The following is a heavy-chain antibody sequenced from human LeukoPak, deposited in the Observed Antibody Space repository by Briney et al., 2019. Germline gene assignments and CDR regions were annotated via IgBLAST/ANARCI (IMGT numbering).Heavy chain of an antibody. J-gene: IGHJ3*02. CDR3: ARRKPYCSSTSCLDAFDI. V-gene: IGHV4-34*01. CDR2: INHSGST. Sequence: SETLSLTCAVYGGSFSGYYWGWIRQPPGKGLEWIGEINHSGSTNYNPSLKSRVTISVDTSKNQFSLKLSSVTAADTAVYYRARRKPYCSSTSCLDAFDIWGQGTMVTVSS. D-gene: IGHD2-2*01. CDR1: GGSFSGYY.